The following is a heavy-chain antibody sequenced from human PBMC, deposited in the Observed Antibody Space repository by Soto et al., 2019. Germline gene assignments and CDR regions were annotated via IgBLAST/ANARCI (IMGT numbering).Heavy chain of an antibody. CDR2: IHSDGSST. J-gene: IGHJ3*01. V-gene: IGHV3-74*01. CDR3: ARGDRGAFDL. CDR1: GFNFSYYW. Sequence: GGSLRLSCAAAGFNFSYYWRHWVRQAPGQGLVWVSRIHSDGSSTTYADSVKGRFTISRDNAKNTLYLQMNSLRAEDTAVYYCARGDRGAFDLWGQGTMVTVS. D-gene: IGHD2-21*02.